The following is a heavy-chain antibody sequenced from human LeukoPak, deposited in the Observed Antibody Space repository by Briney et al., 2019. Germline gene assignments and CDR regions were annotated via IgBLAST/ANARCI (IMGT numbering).Heavy chain of an antibody. CDR3: ARRGSGFSQNYFDY. CDR2: ISSNGGST. CDR1: GFIFSNYA. J-gene: IGHJ4*02. Sequence: SGGSLRLSCAASGFIFSNYAMHWVRQAPGKGLEYVSAISSNGGSTYYANSVKGRFTISRDNSKNTLYLQMGSLRAEDMAVYYCARRGSGFSQNYFDYWGQGTLVTVSS. D-gene: IGHD3-22*01. V-gene: IGHV3-64*01.